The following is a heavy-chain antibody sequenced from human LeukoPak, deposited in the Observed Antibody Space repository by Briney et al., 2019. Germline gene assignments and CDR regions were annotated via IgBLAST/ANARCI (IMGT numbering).Heavy chain of an antibody. CDR3: ASRRDSGSFGADY. Sequence: ASVKVSCKASERTFTGHYIHWVRQAPGQGLEWMGRIDPNSGGTNYAQKFQGRVTITRDTPISTAYMELSRLTSDDTAVYYCASRRDSGSFGADYWGQGTLVTVSS. V-gene: IGHV1-2*06. J-gene: IGHJ4*02. CDR2: IDPNSGGT. CDR1: ERTFTGHY. D-gene: IGHD1-26*01.